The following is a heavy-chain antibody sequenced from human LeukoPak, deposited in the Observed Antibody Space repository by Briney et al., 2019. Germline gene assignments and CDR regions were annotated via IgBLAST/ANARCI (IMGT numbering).Heavy chain of an antibody. D-gene: IGHD2-2*01. CDR3: AKLAGYCSSTSCYADYYYYGMDV. Sequence: PGGSLRLSCAASGFTFSSYGMHWVRQAPGKGLEWVAVISYDGSNKYYADSVKGRFTISRDNSKNTLYLQMNSLRAEDTAVYYCAKLAGYCSSTSCYADYYYYGMDVWGQGITVTVSS. V-gene: IGHV3-30*18. CDR1: GFTFSSYG. CDR2: ISYDGSNK. J-gene: IGHJ6*02.